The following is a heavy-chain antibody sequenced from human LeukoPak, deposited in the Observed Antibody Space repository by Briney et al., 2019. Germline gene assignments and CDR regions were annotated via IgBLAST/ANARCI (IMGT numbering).Heavy chain of an antibody. CDR3: AKDRRLAATTLEH. CDR1: GFTFNTYG. V-gene: IGHV3-23*01. D-gene: IGHD2-15*01. J-gene: IGHJ1*01. CDR2: ISGSGGAT. Sequence: GGSLRLSCAASGFTFNTYGMSWVRQAPGKGLEWVSGISGSGGATYYADSVKGRFTISGDNSKNTVYLQMNSLRAEDTAIYFCAKDRRLAATTLEHWGQGTLVTVSS.